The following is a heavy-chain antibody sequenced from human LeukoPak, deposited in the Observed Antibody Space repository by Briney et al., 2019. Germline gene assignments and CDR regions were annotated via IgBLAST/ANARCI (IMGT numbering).Heavy chain of an antibody. Sequence: ASVKVSCKASGYTFTSYGISWVRQAPGQGLEWMGWISAYNGNTNYAQKLQGRVTMTTDISTSTAYMELRSLRSDDTAVYYCARPRGLYSSYYFDYWGQGTLVTVSS. V-gene: IGHV1-18*01. J-gene: IGHJ4*02. CDR1: GYTFTSYG. CDR3: ARPRGLYSSYYFDY. CDR2: ISAYNGNT. D-gene: IGHD6-6*01.